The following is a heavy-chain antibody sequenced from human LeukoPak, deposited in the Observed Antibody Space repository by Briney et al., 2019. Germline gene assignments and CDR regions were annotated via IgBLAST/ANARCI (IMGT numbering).Heavy chain of an antibody. J-gene: IGHJ4*02. D-gene: IGHD1-7*01. V-gene: IGHV3-11*04. CDR2: ISSSGSTI. CDR1: GFTFSDYY. Sequence: PGGSLRLSCAASGFTFSDYYMSWIRQAPGKGLEWVSYISSSGSTIYYADSVKGRFTISRDNAKSSLYLQMNSLRAEDTAVYYCARDSDGETTSYDYWGQGTLVTVSS. CDR3: ARDSDGETTSYDY.